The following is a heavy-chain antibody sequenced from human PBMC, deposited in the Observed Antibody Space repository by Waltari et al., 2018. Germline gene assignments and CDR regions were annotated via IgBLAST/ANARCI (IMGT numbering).Heavy chain of an antibody. CDR2: IYTSGST. Sequence: QVQLQESGPGLVKPSQTLSLTCTVSGGSISSGSYYWRWIRQPAGKGLEWIGRIYTSGSTNYNPTLKSRVTISVDTSKNQFSLKLSSVTAADTAVYYCAGRIFGGFIDYWGQGTLVTVSS. CDR1: GGSISSGSYY. CDR3: AGRIFGGFIDY. V-gene: IGHV4-61*02. D-gene: IGHD3-10*01. J-gene: IGHJ4*02.